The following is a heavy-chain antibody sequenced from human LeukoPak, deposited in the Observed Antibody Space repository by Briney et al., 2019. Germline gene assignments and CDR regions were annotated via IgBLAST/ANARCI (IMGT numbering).Heavy chain of an antibody. D-gene: IGHD3-10*01. CDR1: GGSISSNNW. V-gene: IGHV4-4*02. CDR3: ARALYYAPPRDWFDP. Sequence: SETLSLTCTVSGGSISSNNWWSWVRQPPGKGLEWIGEIYHSGSTYYNPSLKSRVTISGDTSKNQFSLKLSSVTAADTAVYYCARALYYAPPRDWFDPWGQGTLVTVSS. J-gene: IGHJ5*02. CDR2: IYHSGST.